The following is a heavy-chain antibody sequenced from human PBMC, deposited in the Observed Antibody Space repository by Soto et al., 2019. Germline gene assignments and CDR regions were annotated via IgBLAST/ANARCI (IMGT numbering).Heavy chain of an antibody. Sequence: PGGSLRLSCAASGFTFSDYYMSWIRQAPGKGLEWVSYISSSSSYTNYADSVKGRFTISRDNAKNSLYLQMNSLRAEDTAVYYCARRIAVAGYYFDYWGQGPLVTVSS. J-gene: IGHJ4*02. CDR3: ARRIAVAGYYFDY. D-gene: IGHD6-19*01. CDR2: ISSSSSYT. V-gene: IGHV3-11*03. CDR1: GFTFSDYY.